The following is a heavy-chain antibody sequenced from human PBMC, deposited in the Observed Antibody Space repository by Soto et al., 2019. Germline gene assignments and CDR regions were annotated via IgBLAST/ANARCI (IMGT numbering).Heavy chain of an antibody. V-gene: IGHV3-74*01. Sequence: PGGSLRLSCAASGFTFSTYCMHWVRHTPGTGLVWVSRTCRYVRELYYADSVKGRFTISRDDAKNTLYLQMDSLRVEDTGIYYCVRGTTAWRGTDYWGQGALVTVSS. CDR3: VRGTTAWRGTDY. J-gene: IGHJ4*02. CDR1: GFTFSTYC. D-gene: IGHD1-1*01. CDR2: TCRYVREL.